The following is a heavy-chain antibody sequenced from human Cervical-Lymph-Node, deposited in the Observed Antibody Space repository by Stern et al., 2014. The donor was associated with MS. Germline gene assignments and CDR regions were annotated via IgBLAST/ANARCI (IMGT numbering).Heavy chain of an antibody. Sequence: EVQLVQSGGGLVQPGGSLRLSCAASGFTFSRHSMNWVRQAPGKGLEWVSYISSSSSTIYYAGSVKGRFTISRDSAKNSLYLQMISLRDEDTAVYYCARDRDGGVISDFDYWGQGTLVTVSS. CDR1: GFTFSRHS. CDR3: ARDRDGGVISDFDY. V-gene: IGHV3-48*02. D-gene: IGHD3-16*02. J-gene: IGHJ4*02. CDR2: ISSSSSTI.